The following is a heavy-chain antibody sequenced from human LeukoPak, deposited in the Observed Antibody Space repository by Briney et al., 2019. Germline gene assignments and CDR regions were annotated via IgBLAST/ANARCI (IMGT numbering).Heavy chain of an antibody. CDR1: GGSISSYY. D-gene: IGHD4-23*01. Sequence: PSETLSLTCTVSGGSISSYYWSWIRQPPGKGLEWIGYIYYSGSTNYNPSLKSRVTISVDTSKNQFSLKLSSVTAADTAVYYCATSRYGGKGPFPFDYWGQGTLVTVSS. J-gene: IGHJ4*02. CDR3: ATSRYGGKGPFPFDY. V-gene: IGHV4-59*08. CDR2: IYYSGST.